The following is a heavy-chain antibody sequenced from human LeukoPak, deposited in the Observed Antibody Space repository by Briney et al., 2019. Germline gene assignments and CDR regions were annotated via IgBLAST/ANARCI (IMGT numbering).Heavy chain of an antibody. Sequence: GGSLRLSCTASGFTFSNYGMNWVRQAPGKGLEWVSFTDTSGNYIYYGDSVKGRFTTSRDNAKNLVFLQMDGLRAEDTAVYYCARGRSITLLRGVAMSDGFDIWGQGAMVAVSS. V-gene: IGHV3-21*01. D-gene: IGHD3-10*01. CDR2: TDTSGNYI. J-gene: IGHJ3*02. CDR1: GFTFSNYG. CDR3: ARGRSITLLRGVAMSDGFDI.